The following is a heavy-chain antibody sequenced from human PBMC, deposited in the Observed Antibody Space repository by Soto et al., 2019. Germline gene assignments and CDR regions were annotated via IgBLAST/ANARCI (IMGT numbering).Heavy chain of an antibody. CDR3: ARDRSWYFDL. CDR1: GFTFSSYG. J-gene: IGHJ2*01. D-gene: IGHD3-10*01. Sequence: QVQLVESGGGVVQPGRSLRLSCAASGFTFSSYGMHWVRQAPGKGLEWVAVIWYDGSKKYYADSVKGRFTISRDNSKTTLYLQMNSLRAEDTAVYSCARDRSWYFDLWGRGTLVTVSS. CDR2: IWYDGSKK. V-gene: IGHV3-33*01.